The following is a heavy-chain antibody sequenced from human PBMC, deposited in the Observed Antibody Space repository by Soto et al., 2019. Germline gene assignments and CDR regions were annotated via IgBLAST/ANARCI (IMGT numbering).Heavy chain of an antibody. CDR2: ISHDGSNK. J-gene: IGHJ6*02. V-gene: IGHV3-30-3*01. Sequence: GGSLRLSCAASGFTFSIYAIHWIRQAPGKGLEWVAVISHDGSNKFYADSVQGRFSISRDNGRNTLDLGMNSLRVEDTAVYYCARRAMSDHNGLDVWGPGTSVTVSS. CDR3: ARRAMSDHNGLDV. CDR1: GFTFSIYA.